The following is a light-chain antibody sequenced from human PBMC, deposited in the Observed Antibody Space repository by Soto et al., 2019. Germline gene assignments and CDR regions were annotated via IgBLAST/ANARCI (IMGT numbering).Light chain of an antibody. CDR3: SSHTSSSTSYV. CDR2: DVS. Sequence: QSALTQPASVSGSPGQSITISCTGTSSDVGGYNYVSWYQQHPGKAPKLMIYDVSNRPSGVSNRFSGSKSANTASLTISGLQAGDEADDYCSSHTSSSTSYVFGTGTKLTVL. CDR1: SSDVGGYNY. V-gene: IGLV2-14*01. J-gene: IGLJ1*01.